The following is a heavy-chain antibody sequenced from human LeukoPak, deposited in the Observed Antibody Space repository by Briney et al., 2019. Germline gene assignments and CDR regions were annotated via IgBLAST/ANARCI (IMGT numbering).Heavy chain of an antibody. J-gene: IGHJ5*02. D-gene: IGHD3-3*01. CDR2: VYYSGTI. CDR1: GASITSGAYY. V-gene: IGHV4-39*07. CDR3: ARRFDFWSGNYKVKWFDP. Sequence: SETLSLTCSVSGASITSGAYYWAWLRQPPGKGLEWIGSVYYSGTINYNPSLKGRVSISRDMSKDQFSLNLNSVNATDTAVYYCARRFDFWSGNYKVKWFDPWGQGTLVTVSS.